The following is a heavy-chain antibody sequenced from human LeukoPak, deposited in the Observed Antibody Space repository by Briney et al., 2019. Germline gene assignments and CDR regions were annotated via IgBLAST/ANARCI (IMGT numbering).Heavy chain of an antibody. CDR3: ASELYYYDSSGYRIRREFDY. CDR1: GGSINSSSYY. CDR2: IYYSGST. Sequence: SETLSLTCTVSGGSINSSSYYWGWIRQPPGKGLEWIGSIYYSGSTYYNPSLKSRVAISIDTSKNQFSLQLSSVTAADTAVYYCASELYYYDSSGYRIRREFDYWGQGTLVTVSS. D-gene: IGHD3-22*01. V-gene: IGHV4-39*07. J-gene: IGHJ4*02.